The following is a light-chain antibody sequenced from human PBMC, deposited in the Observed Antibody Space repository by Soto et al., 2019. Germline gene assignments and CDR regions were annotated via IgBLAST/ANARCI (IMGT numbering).Light chain of an antibody. CDR3: SSYTSSSTRV. CDR1: SSDVGGYNY. CDR2: DVS. J-gene: IGLJ2*01. Sequence: QSALTQAASGSGSPGQSITISCTGTSSDVGGYNYVSWYQQHPGKAPKLMIYDVSNRPSGVSNRFSGSKSGNTASLTISGLQAEDEADYYCSSYTSSSTRVFGGGTKVTVL. V-gene: IGLV2-14*01.